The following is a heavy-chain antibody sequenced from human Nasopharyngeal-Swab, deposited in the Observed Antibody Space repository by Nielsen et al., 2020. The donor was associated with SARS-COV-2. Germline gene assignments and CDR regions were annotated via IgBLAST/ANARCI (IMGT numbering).Heavy chain of an antibody. D-gene: IGHD6-13*01. CDR1: GFTFRSYR. Sequence: GESLKISCAASGFTFRSYRLHWVRPPPGKGLVWVSRINSVETYTDCADSVKGRFTISRDNAKSTLFLQMSNLRADDTAVYYCAREKVGAAAEGFDYWGRGTLVTVSS. CDR2: INSVETYT. J-gene: IGHJ4*02. V-gene: IGHV3-74*01. CDR3: AREKVGAAAEGFDY.